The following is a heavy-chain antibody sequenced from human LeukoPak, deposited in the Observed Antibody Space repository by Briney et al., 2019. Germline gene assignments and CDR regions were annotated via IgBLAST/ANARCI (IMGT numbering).Heavy chain of an antibody. J-gene: IGHJ5*02. V-gene: IGHV3-30*18. CDR1: GFSFSFFD. Sequence: GGSLRLSCAASGFSFSFFDMNWVRQAPGKGLEWVAVISHDGSNIHYGDSVKGRFTISRDNSKNTLYLQMNSLRVEDTAVYYCAKDPYRVVVATGNYLDPWGQGTLVTVSA. CDR3: AKDPYRVVVATGNYLDP. D-gene: IGHD2-21*01. CDR2: ISHDGSNI.